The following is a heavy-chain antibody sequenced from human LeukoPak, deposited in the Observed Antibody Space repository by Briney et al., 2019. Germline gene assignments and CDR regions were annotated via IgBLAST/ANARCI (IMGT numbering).Heavy chain of an antibody. J-gene: IGHJ4*02. CDR1: GGSISSYY. V-gene: IGHV4-59*01. CDR3: ARAYYDFWSGHYTGGPPYYFDY. CDR2: VYYSGST. Sequence: SETLSLTCTASGGSISSYYWSWIRQPPGKGLEWIGYVYYSGSTNYNPSLKSRVTISVDTSKNQFSLKLSSVTAADTAAYYCARAYYDFWSGHYTGGPPYYFDYWGQGTLVTVSS. D-gene: IGHD3-3*01.